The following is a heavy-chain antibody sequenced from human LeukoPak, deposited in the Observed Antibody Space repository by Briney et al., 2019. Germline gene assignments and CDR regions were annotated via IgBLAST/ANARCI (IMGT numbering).Heavy chain of an antibody. J-gene: IGHJ4*02. CDR2: IYYSGST. D-gene: IGHD2-2*03. V-gene: IGHV4-39*01. Sequence: SETLSLTCTVSGGSISSSSYYWGWIRQPPGKGLEWIGSIYYSGSTYYNPSLKSRVTVSVDTSKNQFSLKLSSVTAADTAVYYCARRTGYCSSTSCYYYFDYWGQGTLVTVSS. CDR1: GGSISSSSYY. CDR3: ARRTGYCSSTSCYYYFDY.